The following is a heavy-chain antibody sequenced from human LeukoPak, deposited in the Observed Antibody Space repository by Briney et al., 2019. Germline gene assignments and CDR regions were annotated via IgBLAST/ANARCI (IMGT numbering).Heavy chain of an antibody. J-gene: IGHJ5*02. D-gene: IGHD3-16*01. V-gene: IGHV3-30*03. CDR1: AFTFSSYS. CDR2: ISYDGSNK. Sequence: GGSLRLSCVASAFTFSSYSMNWVRQAPGEGLEWVAVISYDGSNKYYADSVKGRFTISRDNSKNTLYLQMNSLRVEDTAVYYCASQSFARFDPWGQGTLVTVSS. CDR3: ASQSFARFDP.